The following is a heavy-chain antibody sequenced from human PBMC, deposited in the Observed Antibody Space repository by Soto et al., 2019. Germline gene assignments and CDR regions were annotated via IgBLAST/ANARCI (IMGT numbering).Heavy chain of an antibody. J-gene: IGHJ6*02. CDR2: MSFDGSYK. Sequence: QEQLVESGGGAVQPGRSLRLSCTASGFSFSSYDMHWVRQAPGEGLEWVSAMSFDGSYKHYADSVKGRFTISRDNSENTLYLQMNGLRPEDTAVYFCARGMIRGVVYYGVEGWGQGTTVTVS. CDR1: GFSFSSYD. D-gene: IGHD3-10*01. V-gene: IGHV3-30*03. CDR3: ARGMIRGVVYYGVEG.